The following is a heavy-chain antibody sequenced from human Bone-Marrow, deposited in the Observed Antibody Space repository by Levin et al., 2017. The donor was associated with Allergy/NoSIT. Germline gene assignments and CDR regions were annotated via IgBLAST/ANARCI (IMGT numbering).Heavy chain of an antibody. CDR2: ISYDGSNK. CDR3: ARDGYDILTGYLGGDYYYMDV. V-gene: IGHV3-30-3*01. D-gene: IGHD3-9*01. Sequence: GGSLRLSCAASGFTFSSYAMHWVRQAPGKGLEWVAVISYDGSNKYYADSVNGRFTISIDNSKNTLYLQMNSRRAEDTAVYYCARDGYDILTGYLGGDYYYMDVWGKGTTVTVSS. CDR1: GFTFSSYA. J-gene: IGHJ6*03.